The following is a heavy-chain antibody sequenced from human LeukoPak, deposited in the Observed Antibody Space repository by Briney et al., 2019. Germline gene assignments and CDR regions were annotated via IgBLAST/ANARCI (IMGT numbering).Heavy chain of an antibody. V-gene: IGHV3-66*01. D-gene: IGHD3-10*01. CDR2: IYSGGST. J-gene: IGHJ4*02. CDR3: ARGSYYGSGSYFYFDY. CDR1: GFPFSSHA. Sequence: GGSLRLSCVASGFPFSSHAMSWVRQPPGKGLEWVSVIYSGGSTYYADSVKGRFTISRDNSKNTLYLQMNSLRAEDTAVYYCARGSYYGSGSYFYFDYWGQGTLVTVSS.